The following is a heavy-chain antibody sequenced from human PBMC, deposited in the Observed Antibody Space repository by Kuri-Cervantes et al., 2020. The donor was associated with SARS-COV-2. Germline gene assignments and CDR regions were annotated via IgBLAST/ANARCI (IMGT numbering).Heavy chain of an antibody. V-gene: IGHV4-39*07. CDR3: ARGGGGSSWYFDY. J-gene: IGHJ4*02. Sequence: SETLSLTCTVSGGSISSGGYYWSWIRQPPGKGLEWIGSIYYSGSTYYNPSLKSRVTISVDTSKNQFSLKLSSVTAADTAVYYCARGGGGSSWYFDYWGQGTLVTVSS. CDR1: GGSISSGGYY. D-gene: IGHD6-13*01. CDR2: IYYSGST.